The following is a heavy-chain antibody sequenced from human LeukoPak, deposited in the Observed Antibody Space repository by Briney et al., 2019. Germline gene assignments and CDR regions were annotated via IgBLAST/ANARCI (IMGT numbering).Heavy chain of an antibody. CDR1: GASINSYY. V-gene: IGHV4-59*01. CDR3: PRSGRNGCGHLFDY. D-gene: IGHD1-26*01. J-gene: IGHJ4*02. Sequence: SQTLSLTCTVSGASINSYYWSWIRQPPGKGLEWIGYFYNNGRNNINPALKSRVTISADTSKNQVSLILTSVTAADTAVYYCPRSGRNGCGHLFDYWGQGTLLAVSS. CDR2: FYNNGRN.